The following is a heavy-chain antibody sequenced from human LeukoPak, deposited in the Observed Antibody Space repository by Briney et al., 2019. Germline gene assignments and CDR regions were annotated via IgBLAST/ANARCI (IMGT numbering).Heavy chain of an antibody. D-gene: IGHD3-9*01. CDR3: ATRDILGFDY. J-gene: IGHJ4*02. V-gene: IGHV3-30*04. Sequence: PGGSLRLSCVASGFSLSVYGMHWVRQAPGKGLEWVAVISFDGSNIDYADSVKGRFTISRDNSKNMLYLQMNSLSAEDTAVYYCATRDILGFDYWGQGTLVTVSP. CDR2: ISFDGSNI. CDR1: GFSLSVYG.